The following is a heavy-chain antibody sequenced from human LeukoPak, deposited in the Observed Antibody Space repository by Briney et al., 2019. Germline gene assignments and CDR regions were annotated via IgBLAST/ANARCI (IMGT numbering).Heavy chain of an antibody. Sequence: PSQTLSLTCTVSGGSISSGGYYWSWIRQHPGKGLEWIGYIYYSGSTYYNPSLKSRVTISVDTSKNQFSLKLSSVTAADTAVYYCARRGVEWFGLIDYWGQGTLVTASS. CDR1: GGSISSGGYY. CDR3: ARRGVEWFGLIDY. CDR2: IYYSGST. J-gene: IGHJ4*02. V-gene: IGHV4-31*03. D-gene: IGHD3-10*01.